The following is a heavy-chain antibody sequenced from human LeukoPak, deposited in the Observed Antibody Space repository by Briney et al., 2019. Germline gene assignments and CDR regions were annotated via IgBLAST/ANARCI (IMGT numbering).Heavy chain of an antibody. CDR1: GFTFSSYS. J-gene: IGHJ4*02. CDR2: ISSSSSYI. CDR3: ARYDSSGYCPFDY. Sequence: GGSLRLSCAASGFTFSSYSMNWVRQAPGKGLEWVSSISSSSSYIYYADSVKGRFTISRDNAKNSLYLQMNSLRAEDTAVYYCARYDSSGYCPFDYWGQGTLVPVSS. V-gene: IGHV3-21*01. D-gene: IGHD3-22*01.